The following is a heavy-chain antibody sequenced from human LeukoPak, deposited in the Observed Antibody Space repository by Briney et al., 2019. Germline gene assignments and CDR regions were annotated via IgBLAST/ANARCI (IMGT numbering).Heavy chain of an antibody. CDR1: GFTFSSYG. J-gene: IGHJ4*02. CDR2: IWYDGSNK. CDR3: AREGREGYCSSTSCYSFDY. Sequence: PGRSLRLSCAASGFTFSSYGMHGVRQAPGKGLEWVAVIWYDGSNKYYADSVKGRFTISRDNSKNTLYLQMNSLRAEDTAVYYCAREGREGYCSSTSCYSFDYWGQGTLVTVSS. D-gene: IGHD2-2*01. V-gene: IGHV3-33*08.